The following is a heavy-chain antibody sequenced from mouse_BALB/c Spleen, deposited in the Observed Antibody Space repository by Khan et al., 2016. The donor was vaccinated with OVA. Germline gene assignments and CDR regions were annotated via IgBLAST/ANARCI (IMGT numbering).Heavy chain of an antibody. Sequence: VQLQQSGGEVVRPGTSVKISCKASGYTFTNYWLGWVRQRPEHGLEWIGDIYPGGYFTNYNEQFKGKATLTVDTSTSTVNMHLSSLTSEDSAVYFGARWATWYFDVWGAGTTVTVSS. D-gene: IGHD3-1*01. CDR1: GYTFTNYW. V-gene: IGHV1-63*02. CDR3: ARWATWYFDV. J-gene: IGHJ1*01. CDR2: IYPGGYFT.